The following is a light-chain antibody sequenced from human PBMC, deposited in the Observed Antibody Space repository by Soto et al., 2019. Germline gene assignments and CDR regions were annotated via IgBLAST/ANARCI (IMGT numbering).Light chain of an antibody. CDR1: QSVSSY. CDR3: QQRSNWPS. CDR2: DAS. J-gene: IGKJ4*01. Sequence: EIVLTQSPATLSLSPGERATLSCRASQSVSSYIAWYQQKPGQAPRLLIYDASNRATGIPARFSSSGSGTDFTLTISSLESEDFAVYCCQQRSNWPSFGGGTKVEIK. V-gene: IGKV3-11*01.